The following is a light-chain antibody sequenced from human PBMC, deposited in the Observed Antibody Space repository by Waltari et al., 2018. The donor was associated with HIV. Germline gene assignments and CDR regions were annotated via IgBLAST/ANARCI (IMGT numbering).Light chain of an antibody. V-gene: IGLV3-1*01. Sequence: SYELTQPPSVSVSPGQTASITCSGDKLGDKYACWYQQKPGQSPVLLIYADSRRPSGIPERFSGSKSGNTATLTIRGTQAMDEADYDCRAWDSSTVVFGGGTKLTVL. CDR3: RAWDSSTVV. CDR2: ADS. CDR1: KLGDKY. J-gene: IGLJ2*01.